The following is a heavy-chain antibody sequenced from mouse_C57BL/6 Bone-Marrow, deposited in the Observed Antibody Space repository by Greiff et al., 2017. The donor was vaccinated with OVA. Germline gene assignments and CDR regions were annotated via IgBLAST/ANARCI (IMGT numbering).Heavy chain of an antibody. CDR2: ILPGGGST. V-gene: IGHV1-9*01. Sequence: VQLQQSGAELMKPGASVKLSCKATGYTFTGYWIAWVKQRPGHGLEWIGEILPGGGSTNYTEKVKGQATITADTSSNTAYMQLSSLTTEDSAIYYCARESGVLLGAMDYWGQGTSVTVSS. CDR3: ARESGVLLGAMDY. J-gene: IGHJ4*01. CDR1: GYTFTGYW. D-gene: IGHD1-1*01.